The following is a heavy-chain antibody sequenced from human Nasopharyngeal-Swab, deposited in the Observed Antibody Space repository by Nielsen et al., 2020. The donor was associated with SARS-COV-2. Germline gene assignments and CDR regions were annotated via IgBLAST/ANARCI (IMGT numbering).Heavy chain of an antibody. Sequence: GSLRISCAASGFIFDDYAMNWVRQAPGKGLEWVSGITWNGGSIGYAESVKGRFTISRDSAKNSLYLQMNSLRAEDTALYYCARDKSSTVTTFDYWGQGTLVTVSS. V-gene: IGHV3-20*04. CDR3: ARDKSSTVTTFDY. J-gene: IGHJ4*02. CDR1: GFIFDDYA. CDR2: ITWNGGSI. D-gene: IGHD4-17*01.